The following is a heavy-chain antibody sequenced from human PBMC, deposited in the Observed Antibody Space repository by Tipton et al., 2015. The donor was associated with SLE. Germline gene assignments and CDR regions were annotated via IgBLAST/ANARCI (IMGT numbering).Heavy chain of an antibody. CDR1: GGSITSHY. Sequence: TLSLTCTVSGGSITSHYWSWIRQPPGKGLEWIGNIFFSGYTNYNPSLKSRVTISVDKSKNQFSLRLSSVTAADTAVYYCARSPGYCSGGSCYELSGMDVWGQGTTVTVSS. CDR3: ARSPGYCSGGSCYELSGMDV. D-gene: IGHD2-15*01. CDR2: IFFSGYT. J-gene: IGHJ6*02. V-gene: IGHV4-59*11.